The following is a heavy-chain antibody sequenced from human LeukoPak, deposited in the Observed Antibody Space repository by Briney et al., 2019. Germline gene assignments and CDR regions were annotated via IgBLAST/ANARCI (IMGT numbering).Heavy chain of an antibody. CDR1: GGSFSGYY. CDR3: ARGPFDGSGSYYKPRNFDY. J-gene: IGHJ4*02. CDR2: INHSGST. Sequence: SETLSLTCAVYGGSFSGYYWSWIRQPPGKGLEWIGEINHSGSTNYNPSLKSRVTISVDTSKNQFPLKLSSVTAADTAVYYCARGPFDGSGSYYKPRNFDYWGQGTLVTVSS. V-gene: IGHV4-34*01. D-gene: IGHD3-10*01.